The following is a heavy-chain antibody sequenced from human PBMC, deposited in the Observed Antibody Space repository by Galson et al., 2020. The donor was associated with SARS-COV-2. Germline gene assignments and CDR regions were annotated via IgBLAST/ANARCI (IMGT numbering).Heavy chain of an antibody. V-gene: IGHV3-23*01. J-gene: IGHJ4*02. CDR1: GFTFSRYA. CDR3: AKDRGNDYGDQLDV. CDR2: ISGGGGST. Sequence: GGSLRLSCEASGFTFSRYAMAWVRQAPGKGLEWVSGISGGGGSTYYVDSVKGRFTISRDTSQNTVHLQMSSLRVEDTAVYYCAKDRGNDYGDQLDVWGQGTLVTVSS. D-gene: IGHD4-17*01.